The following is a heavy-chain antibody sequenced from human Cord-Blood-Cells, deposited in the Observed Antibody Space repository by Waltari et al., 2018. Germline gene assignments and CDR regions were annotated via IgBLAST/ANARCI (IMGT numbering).Heavy chain of an antibody. V-gene: IGHV1-69*01. Sequence: QVQLVQSGAEVKKPGSSVKVSCKASGGTFSSYAISWVRRAPGQGLEWMGGIGPIWGTANYAQKFQGRGTITADESTSTAYMQRSSLRSEDTAGYYCARDRKSGSSQHWGQGTLVTVSS. D-gene: IGHD1-26*01. CDR3: ARDRKSGSSQH. CDR1: GGTFSSYA. CDR2: IGPIWGTA. J-gene: IGHJ1*01.